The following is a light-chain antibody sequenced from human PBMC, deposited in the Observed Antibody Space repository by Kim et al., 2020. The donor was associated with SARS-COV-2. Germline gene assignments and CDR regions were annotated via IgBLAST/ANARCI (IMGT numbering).Light chain of an antibody. V-gene: IGKV3-20*01. Sequence: LPPGERATLACRASQSVSNNYLAWYQQKPGQAPRLLIYTASSRATGIPDRFSGSGSGTDFTLTISRLEPEDFVVYYCQQFGSSPYAFGQGTKLEI. CDR2: TAS. CDR3: QQFGSSPYA. J-gene: IGKJ2*01. CDR1: QSVSNNY.